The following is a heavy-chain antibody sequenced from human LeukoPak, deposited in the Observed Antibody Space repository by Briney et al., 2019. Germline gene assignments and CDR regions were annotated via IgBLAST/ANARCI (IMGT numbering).Heavy chain of an antibody. Sequence: SETLSLTCTVPGDSISSHYWSWIRQPPGKGLEWIGDIYYSGSTNYNPSLKSRVAISVDTSKNQFSLKLSSVTAADTAVYYCASQQPSDYYDSSGYYFDYWGQGTLVTVSS. J-gene: IGHJ4*02. CDR1: GDSISSHY. CDR3: ASQQPSDYYDSSGYYFDY. V-gene: IGHV4-59*11. CDR2: IYYSGST. D-gene: IGHD3-22*01.